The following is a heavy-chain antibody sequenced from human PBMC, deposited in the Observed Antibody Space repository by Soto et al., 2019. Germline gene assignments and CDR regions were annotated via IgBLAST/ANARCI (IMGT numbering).Heavy chain of an antibody. CDR3: ARLLAYCGGDCYSFAFDI. Sequence: GGSLRLSCAASGFTFSDHYMEWVRQSPGKGLEWVGRIRDKTNSYTTDYAASVKGRFTISRDDLKKSVYLQMNSLKTEDTAVYYCARLLAYCGGDCYSFAFDIRGQGTMVTVSS. CDR2: IRDKTNSYTT. J-gene: IGHJ3*02. D-gene: IGHD2-21*02. V-gene: IGHV3-72*01. CDR1: GFTFSDHY.